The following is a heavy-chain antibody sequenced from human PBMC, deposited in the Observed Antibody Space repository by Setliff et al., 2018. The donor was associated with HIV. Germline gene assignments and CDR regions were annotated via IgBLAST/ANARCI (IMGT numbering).Heavy chain of an antibody. CDR1: GFILSGYG. CDR3: ARSQGIGNYYMDV. V-gene: IGHV3-30*03. J-gene: IGHJ6*03. D-gene: IGHD2-15*01. CDR2: ISYDGTNE. Sequence: GGSLRLSCAASGFILSGYGMHWVRQAPGKGLEWVAVISYDGTNEYYADSVKGRFTISRDNAKNSLYLQMNSLRAEDTAVYYCARSQGIGNYYMDVWGTGTTVTVSS.